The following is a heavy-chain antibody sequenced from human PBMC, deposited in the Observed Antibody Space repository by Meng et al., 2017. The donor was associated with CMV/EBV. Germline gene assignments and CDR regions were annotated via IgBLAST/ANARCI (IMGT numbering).Heavy chain of an antibody. D-gene: IGHD3-16*01. Sequence: GESLKISCAASGFTFSSYGMHWVRQAPGKGLEWVAFIRYDGSNKYYADSVKGRFTISRDNSKNTLYLQMNSLRAEDPAVYYCAKLLKKARKGEDYWGQGTLVTVSS. CDR3: AKLLKKARKGEDY. CDR1: GFTFSSYG. J-gene: IGHJ4*02. CDR2: IRYDGSNK. V-gene: IGHV3-30*02.